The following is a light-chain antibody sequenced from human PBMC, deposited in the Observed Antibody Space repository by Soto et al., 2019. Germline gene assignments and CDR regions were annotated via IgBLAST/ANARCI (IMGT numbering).Light chain of an antibody. Sequence: QSALTQPPSASGSPGQSVTISCTGTSSDVGNYNYVSWYQQHPGKAPKLMIYEVTKRPSGVPDRCSGSKSGNTPSLTVSGLHAEDEDDYYCSSYAGSKTLFGGGTKLTVL. V-gene: IGLV2-8*01. CDR1: SSDVGNYNY. CDR2: EVT. J-gene: IGLJ3*02. CDR3: SSYAGSKTL.